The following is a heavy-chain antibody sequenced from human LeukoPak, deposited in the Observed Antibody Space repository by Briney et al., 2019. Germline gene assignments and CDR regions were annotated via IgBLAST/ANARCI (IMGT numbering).Heavy chain of an antibody. Sequence: GGSLRLSCAASGFTFTNAWMRWVRQAPGKGLEWVGRIKTKTDGGTIDYATPVKGRFTISRDDSKNTLYLQMNNLKTEDTAVYYCAYSSAWPFNYWGQGALVTVSS. J-gene: IGHJ4*02. CDR1: GFTFTNAW. D-gene: IGHD6-19*01. CDR2: IKTKTDGGTI. CDR3: AYSSAWPFNY. V-gene: IGHV3-15*01.